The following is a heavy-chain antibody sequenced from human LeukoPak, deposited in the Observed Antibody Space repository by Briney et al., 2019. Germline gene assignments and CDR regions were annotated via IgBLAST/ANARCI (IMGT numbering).Heavy chain of an antibody. V-gene: IGHV1-18*01. J-gene: IGHJ5*02. Sequence: GASVKVSCKASGYTFTSYGISWVRQAPGQGLEWMGWISAYNGNTNYAQKLQGRVTMTTDTSTSTAYMELRNLRSDDTAVYYCARDRYNWNENWFDPWGQGTLVTVSS. CDR1: GYTFTSYG. D-gene: IGHD1-20*01. CDR2: ISAYNGNT. CDR3: ARDRYNWNENWFDP.